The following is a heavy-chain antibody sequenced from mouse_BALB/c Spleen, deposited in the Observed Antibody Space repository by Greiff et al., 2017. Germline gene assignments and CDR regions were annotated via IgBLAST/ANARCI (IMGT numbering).Heavy chain of an antibody. CDR1: GFTFSDYY. D-gene: IGHD1-1*01. CDR3: ARQGYYGSRGDWYFDV. CDR2: ISDGGSYT. Sequence: EVMLVESGGGLVKPGGSLKLSCAASGFTFSDYYMYWVRQTPEKRLEWVATISDGGSYTYYPDSVKGRFTISRDNAKNTLYLQMSSLKSEDTAMYYCARQGYYGSRGDWYFDVWGAGTTVTVSS. V-gene: IGHV5-4*02. J-gene: IGHJ1*01.